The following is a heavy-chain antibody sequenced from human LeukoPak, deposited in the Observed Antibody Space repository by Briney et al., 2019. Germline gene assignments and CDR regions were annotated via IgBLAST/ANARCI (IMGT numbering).Heavy chain of an antibody. J-gene: IGHJ4*02. CDR1: GFTFSSYA. CDR2: ISGSGGST. D-gene: IGHD3-9*01. CDR3: AKQQKGDYDILTGYYGGGYFDY. V-gene: IGHV3-23*01. Sequence: GGSLRLSCAASGFTFSSYAMSWVRQAPGKGLEWVSAISGSGGSTYYADSVKGRFTISRDNSKNTLYLQMNSLRAEDTAVYYCAKQQKGDYDILTGYYGGGYFDYWGQGTLVTVSS.